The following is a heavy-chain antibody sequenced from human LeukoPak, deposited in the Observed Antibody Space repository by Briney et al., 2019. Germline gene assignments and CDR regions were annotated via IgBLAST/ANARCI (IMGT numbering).Heavy chain of an antibody. CDR3: ARDSATSTWYPDQ. CDR1: GFTFSSYW. CDR2: IKQDGSEK. Sequence: GGSLRLSCVTSGFTFSSYWMTWVRQAPGKGLEWVANIKQDGSEKYYVDSVKGRFTISRDNAKNSLYLQMNSLRVEDTAVYYCARDSATSTWYPDQWGQGTLVTVSS. V-gene: IGHV3-7*01. J-gene: IGHJ4*02. D-gene: IGHD6-13*01.